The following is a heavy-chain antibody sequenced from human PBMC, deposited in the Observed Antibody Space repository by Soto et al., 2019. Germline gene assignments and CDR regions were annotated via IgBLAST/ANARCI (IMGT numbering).Heavy chain of an antibody. CDR2: IRSKANNYAT. J-gene: IGHJ6*02. V-gene: IGHV3-73*02. CDR3: TNPQVYYGMDV. Sequence: EVQLVESGGGLVQPGGSLKLSCSASGFTFSGSAVHWVRQASGKGLEWVGRIRSKANNYATAYAASVQGRFTIFRDDLKKTAYLQMHSLKTEDTAVYYCTNPQVYYGMDVWGQGNTVTVSS. CDR1: GFTFSGSA.